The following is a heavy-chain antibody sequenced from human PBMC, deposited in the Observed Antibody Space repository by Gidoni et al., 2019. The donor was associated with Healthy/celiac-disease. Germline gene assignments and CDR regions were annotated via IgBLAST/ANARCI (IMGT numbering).Heavy chain of an antibody. CDR3: ASRTPCSSTSCYPNEAFDI. Sequence: QVQLVQSGAEVKKPGASVKVSCKASGYTFTGYYMNWVRQAPGQGLEWMGWINPNSGGTNYAQKFQGRVTMTRDTSISTAYMELSRLRSDDTAVYYCASRTPCSSTSCYPNEAFDIWGQGTMVTVSS. D-gene: IGHD2-2*01. V-gene: IGHV1-2*02. CDR2: INPNSGGT. CDR1: GYTFTGYY. J-gene: IGHJ3*02.